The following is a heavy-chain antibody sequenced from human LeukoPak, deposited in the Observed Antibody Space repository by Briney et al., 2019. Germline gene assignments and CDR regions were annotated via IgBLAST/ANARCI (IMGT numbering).Heavy chain of an antibody. D-gene: IGHD3-10*01. Sequence: GGSLRLSCAASGFTFSSYSMNWVRQAPGKGLEWVSSISSSSSSYIYYADSVKGRFTISRDNAKNSLYLQMNSLRAEDTAVYYCARRGGFGELLPDYWGQGTLVTVSS. CDR3: ARRGGFGELLPDY. CDR2: ISSSSSSYI. J-gene: IGHJ4*02. CDR1: GFTFSSYS. V-gene: IGHV3-21*01.